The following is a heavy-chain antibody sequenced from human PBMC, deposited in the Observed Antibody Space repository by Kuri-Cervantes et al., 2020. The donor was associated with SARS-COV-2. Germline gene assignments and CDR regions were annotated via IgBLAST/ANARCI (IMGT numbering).Heavy chain of an antibody. D-gene: IGHD3-16*01. V-gene: IGHV3-66*01. J-gene: IGHJ2*01. CDR2: IYSGGST. CDR3: ARTPGGGGSLLSWYFDL. Sequence: GESLKISCAASGFTVSSNYMSWVRQAPGKGLEWVSVIYSGGSTYYADSVKGRFTISRDNSKNTLYLQTNSLRAEDTAVYYCARTPGGGGSLLSWYFDLWGRGTLVTVSS. CDR1: GFTVSSNY.